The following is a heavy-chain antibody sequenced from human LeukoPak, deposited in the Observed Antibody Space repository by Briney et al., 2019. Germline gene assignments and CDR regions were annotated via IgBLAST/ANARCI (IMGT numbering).Heavy chain of an antibody. V-gene: IGHV1-2*06. CDR1: GYTFTGYY. Sequence: ASVKVSCKASGYTFTGYYMHWVRQAPGQGLEWMGRINPNSGGTNYAQKFQGRVTMTRDTSISTAYMELRSLRSDDTAVYYCARGPGYCSSTSCYSPYYFDYWGQGTLVTVSS. CDR2: INPNSGGT. J-gene: IGHJ4*02. CDR3: ARGPGYCSSTSCYSPYYFDY. D-gene: IGHD2-2*02.